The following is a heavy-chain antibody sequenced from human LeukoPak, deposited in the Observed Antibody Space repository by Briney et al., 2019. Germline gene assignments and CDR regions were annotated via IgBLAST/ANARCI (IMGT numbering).Heavy chain of an antibody. Sequence: SETLSLTCAVYGGSFSGYYWSWIRQPPGKGLEWIGEINHSGSTNYNPSLKSRVTISVDTSKNQFSLKLSSVTAADTAVYYCARTTRRAVYYGSGSYFDYWGQGTLVTVSS. V-gene: IGHV4-34*01. J-gene: IGHJ4*02. D-gene: IGHD3-10*01. CDR3: ARTTRRAVYYGSGSYFDY. CDR1: GGSFSGYY. CDR2: INHSGST.